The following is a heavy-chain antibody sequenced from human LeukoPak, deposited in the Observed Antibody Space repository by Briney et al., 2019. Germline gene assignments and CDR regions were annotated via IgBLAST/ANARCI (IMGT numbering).Heavy chain of an antibody. Sequence: TSETLSLTCAVYGGSFSGYYWSWIRQPPGKGLEWIGEINHSGSTNYNPSLKSRISISVDTSKNQFSLKLSSVTAADTAVYYCARTTEGGYTYNYFYYYYMDVWGKGTTVTISS. CDR1: GGSFSGYY. J-gene: IGHJ6*03. D-gene: IGHD5-18*01. V-gene: IGHV4-34*01. CDR3: ARTTEGGYTYNYFYYYYMDV. CDR2: INHSGST.